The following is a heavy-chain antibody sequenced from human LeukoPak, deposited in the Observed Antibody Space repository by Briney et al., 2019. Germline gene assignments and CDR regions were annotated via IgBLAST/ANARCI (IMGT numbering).Heavy chain of an antibody. V-gene: IGHV3-53*01. CDR3: ARERLGDYSAFDV. CDR1: GFTVSSNY. J-gene: IGHJ3*01. CDR2: IYSGGST. Sequence: GGSLRLSCAASGFTVSSNYMSWVRQAPGKGLEWVSVIYSGGSTYYADSVKGRFTISRDNAKNSLYLQMNSLRVDDAAVYYCARERLGDYSAFDVWGQGTLVAVSS. D-gene: IGHD4-17*01.